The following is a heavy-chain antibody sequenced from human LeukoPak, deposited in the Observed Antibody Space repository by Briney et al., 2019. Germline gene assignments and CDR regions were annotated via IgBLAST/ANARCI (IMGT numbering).Heavy chain of an antibody. CDR2: ISWDGGST. D-gene: IGHD6-13*01. CDR3: AKDLFTYSTSWGDFDF. V-gene: IGHV3-43*01. CDR1: GFTFADYT. J-gene: IGHJ4*01. Sequence: PGGSLRLSCAVSGFTFADYTMHWVRQAPGKGLEWVSLISWDGGSTSYIDSVKGRFTVSRDNSKNSLFLQMHSLTTGDTAFYYCAKDLFTYSTSWGDFDFWGHGTLVTVSS.